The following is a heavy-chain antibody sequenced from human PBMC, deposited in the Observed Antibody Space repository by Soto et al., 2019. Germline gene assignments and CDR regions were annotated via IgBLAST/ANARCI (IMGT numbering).Heavy chain of an antibody. D-gene: IGHD5-18*01. CDR2: IYYSGST. J-gene: IGHJ4*02. V-gene: IGHV4-59*01. CDR3: AITPGYSYGTSFDY. Sequence: PSETLSLTCAVSGGSISSYYWSWIRQPPGKGLEWIGYIYYSGSTNYNPSIKSRVTISVDTSKNQFSLKLTSVTAADTAVYYCAITPGYSYGTSFDYWGQGTLVTVSS. CDR1: GGSISSYY.